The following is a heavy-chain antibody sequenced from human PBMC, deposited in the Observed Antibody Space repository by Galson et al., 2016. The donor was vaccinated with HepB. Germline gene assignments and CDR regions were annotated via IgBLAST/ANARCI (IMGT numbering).Heavy chain of an antibody. CDR2: ISYDGTNK. Sequence: SLRLSCAASGFTFSSYAMHWVRQAPGKGLEWVAVISYDGTNKYYADSVKGRFTISRDISKNTMSLQMNILRVEDTGLYYCARDPSSNDYGDYADFWGQGTLVTVS. J-gene: IGHJ4*02. CDR3: ARDPSSNDYGDYADF. D-gene: IGHD4-17*01. CDR1: GFTFSSYA. V-gene: IGHV3-30-3*01.